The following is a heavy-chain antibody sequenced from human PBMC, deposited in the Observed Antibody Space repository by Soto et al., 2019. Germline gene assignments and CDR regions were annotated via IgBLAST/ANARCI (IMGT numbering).Heavy chain of an antibody. D-gene: IGHD1-26*01. V-gene: IGHV4-39*01. CDR3: ARHCANSGSYSEYFQH. J-gene: IGHJ1*01. Sequence: PSETLSLTCSVSGDSISSNTYFWGWIRQPPGKGLEWIGSVDYSGTTYYNTSLRTRATISVDTSENQFSLKLSSVTAADTAVYYCARHCANSGSYSEYFQHLGQGTLVTVSS. CDR1: GDSISSNTYF. CDR2: VDYSGTT.